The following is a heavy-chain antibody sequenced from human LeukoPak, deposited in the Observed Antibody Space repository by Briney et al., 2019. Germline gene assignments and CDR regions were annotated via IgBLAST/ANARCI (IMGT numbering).Heavy chain of an antibody. Sequence: PGGSLRLSCAASGFTVSSNYMSWVRQAPGKGLEWVSVIYSGGSTYYADSVKGRFTISRDNSKNTLYLQMNSLRAEDTAVYYCARDTGGYSSSWHSYFDYWGQGTLVTVSS. CDR3: ARDTGGYSSSWHSYFDY. V-gene: IGHV3-66*02. D-gene: IGHD6-13*01. CDR1: GFTVSSNY. J-gene: IGHJ4*02. CDR2: IYSGGST.